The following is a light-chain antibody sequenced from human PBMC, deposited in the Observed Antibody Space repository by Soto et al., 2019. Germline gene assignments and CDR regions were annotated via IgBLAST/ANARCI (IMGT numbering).Light chain of an antibody. CDR3: QQYGSSGT. V-gene: IGKV3-20*01. Sequence: EIVLTQSPGTLSLSPGERATLSCRASQSVSNNYLAWYQQKPGQAPRLLIYGACNRATGIPDRFSGSESGTKFTITISGLEPEDFAVYYCQQYGSSGTFCQGTNGEIK. J-gene: IGKJ1*01. CDR2: GAC. CDR1: QSVSNNY.